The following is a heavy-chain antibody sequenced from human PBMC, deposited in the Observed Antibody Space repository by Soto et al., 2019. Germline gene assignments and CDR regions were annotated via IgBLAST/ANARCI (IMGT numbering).Heavy chain of an antibody. CDR1: GGSTSNYY. Sequence: ASETLSLTCTVSGGSTSNYYWSWIRQPPGKGLEWIGYIYYSGYTNYNPSLKSRITISVDTSKNQFSLKLSSVTAADTAVYYCARHYYDSSGFDFWGQGTLVTVSS. D-gene: IGHD3-22*01. CDR3: ARHYYDSSGFDF. CDR2: IYYSGYT. V-gene: IGHV4-59*01. J-gene: IGHJ4*02.